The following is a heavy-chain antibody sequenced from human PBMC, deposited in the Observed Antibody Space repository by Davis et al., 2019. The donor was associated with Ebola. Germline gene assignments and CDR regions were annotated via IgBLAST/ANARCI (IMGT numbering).Heavy chain of an antibody. CDR1: GFTFSSYW. CDR2: IKQDGSEK. J-gene: IGHJ4*02. Sequence: PGGSLRLSCAASGFTFSSYWMSWVRQAPGKGLEWVANIKQDGSEKYYVDSVKGRFTISRDNAKNSLYLQLNSLRAEDTAVYYCARGRRYCSGGSCYSVDYWGQGTLVTVSS. CDR3: ARGRRYCSGGSCYSVDY. D-gene: IGHD2-15*01. V-gene: IGHV3-7*01.